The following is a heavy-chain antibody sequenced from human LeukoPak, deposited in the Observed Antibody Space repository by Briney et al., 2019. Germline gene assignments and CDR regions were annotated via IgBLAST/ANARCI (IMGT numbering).Heavy chain of an antibody. CDR1: GYSFTSYW. CDR3: ARHRGYSNAYLDS. V-gene: IGHV5-51*01. J-gene: IGHJ4*02. Sequence: GESLKISCKGSGYSFTSYWIGLVRQMPGKGLEWMGIIYPGDSDTRYSPSFQGHVIISADKSISTAYLQWGSLKASDTAMYYCARHRGYSNAYLDSWGQGTLVTVSS. D-gene: IGHD4-11*01. CDR2: IYPGDSDT.